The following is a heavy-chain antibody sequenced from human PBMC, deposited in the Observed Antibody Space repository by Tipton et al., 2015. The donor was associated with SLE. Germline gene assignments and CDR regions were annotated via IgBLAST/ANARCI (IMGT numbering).Heavy chain of an antibody. CDR3: ARDLMVRGVDY. J-gene: IGHJ4*02. D-gene: IGHD3-10*01. V-gene: IGHV4-31*03. CDR2: IYYSGTA. Sequence: TLSLTCTVSGGSISSGGYYWSWIRQHPGKGLEWIGYIYYSGTAYYNPSLKSRVTISVDTSKNQFSLKLSSVTAADTAVYYCARDLMVRGVDYWGQGTLVTVSS. CDR1: GGSISSGGYY.